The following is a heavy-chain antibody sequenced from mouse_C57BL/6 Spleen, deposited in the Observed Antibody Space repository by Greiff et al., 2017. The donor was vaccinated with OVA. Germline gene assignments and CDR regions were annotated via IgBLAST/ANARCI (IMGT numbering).Heavy chain of an antibody. Sequence: EVKLVESGGGLVKPGGSLKLSCAASGFTFSSYAMSWVRQTPEKRLEWVATISDGGSYTYYPDNVKGRFTISRDNAKNNLYLQMSHLKSEDTAMYYCARGYYGSSPYYAMDYWGQGTSVTVSS. CDR1: GFTFSSYA. CDR2: ISDGGSYT. D-gene: IGHD1-1*01. V-gene: IGHV5-4*03. CDR3: ARGYYGSSPYYAMDY. J-gene: IGHJ4*01.